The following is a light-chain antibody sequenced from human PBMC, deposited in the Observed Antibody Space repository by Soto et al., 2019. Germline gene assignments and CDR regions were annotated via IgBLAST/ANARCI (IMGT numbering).Light chain of an antibody. J-gene: IGKJ1*01. CDR2: DAS. V-gene: IGKV3-11*01. CDR3: VQRTTWPWT. Sequence: EIVLTQSPGTLSLSPGERATLSCRASQSVSVHFAWYQQKPGQAPRLLIYDASNRATGIPARFSGSGSGTDFTLPISSLEPDDFAVYHCVQRTTWPWTCGQGSKVEIK. CDR1: QSVSVH.